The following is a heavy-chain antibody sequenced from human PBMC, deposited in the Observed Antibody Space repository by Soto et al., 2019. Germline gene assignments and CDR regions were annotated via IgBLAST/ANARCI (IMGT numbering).Heavy chain of an antibody. D-gene: IGHD2-2*03. V-gene: IGHV3-72*01. CDR1: GFIFSDHY. CDR2: TKNKANSYTT. CDR3: ARENGHCSSDACNRGAFDI. J-gene: IGHJ3*02. Sequence: EVQLVESGGGLVQPGGSLRLSCEASGFIFSDHYMDWVRQAPGKGLEWVGRTKNKANSYTTEYAASVKGRFSISRDNAKNSVYLQLNSLRADDTAVYYCARENGHCSSDACNRGAFDIWGQGTMVTVSS.